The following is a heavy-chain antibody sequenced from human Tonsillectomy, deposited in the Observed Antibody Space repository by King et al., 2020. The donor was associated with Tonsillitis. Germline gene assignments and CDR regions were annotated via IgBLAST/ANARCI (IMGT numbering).Heavy chain of an antibody. CDR3: AKCPYDFWSGGLYYAMDV. V-gene: IGHV3-23*04. D-gene: IGHD3-3*01. J-gene: IGHJ6*02. Sequence: VQLVESGGGLVQPGGSLRLSCAASGFTFSTYAMTWVRQAPGKGLEWVSVMSGAGARTYHADSVKGRFTISRDNSKNMLDLPMNSLRAEDTAVYYCAKCPYDFWSGGLYYAMDVWGQGTTVTVSS. CDR1: GFTFSTYA. CDR2: MSGAGART.